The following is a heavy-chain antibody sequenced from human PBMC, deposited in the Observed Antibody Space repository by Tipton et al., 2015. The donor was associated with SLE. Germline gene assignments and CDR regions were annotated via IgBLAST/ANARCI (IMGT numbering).Heavy chain of an antibody. V-gene: IGHV6-1*01. D-gene: IGHD6-19*01. CDR1: GDSVSSNSAT. Sequence: PGLVKPSQTLSLTCAISGDSVSSNSATWNWIRQSPSRGLEWLGWTYYRSKWSNDYALSVKSRITINPDTSKNQFSLQLNSVTPEDTAVYYCARDNGWSDWYFDLWGRGTLVTVSS. CDR2: TYYRSKWSN. CDR3: ARDNGWSDWYFDL. J-gene: IGHJ2*01.